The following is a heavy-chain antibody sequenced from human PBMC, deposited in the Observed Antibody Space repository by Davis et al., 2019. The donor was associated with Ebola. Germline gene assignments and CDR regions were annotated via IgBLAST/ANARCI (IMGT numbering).Heavy chain of an antibody. CDR1: GYSISSGYY. CDR2: IYHSGST. V-gene: IGHV4-38-2*01. J-gene: IGHJ3*02. Sequence: SETLSLTCAVSGYSISSGYYWGWIRQPPGKGLEWIGSIYHSGSTYYNPSLKSRVTISVDTSKNQFSLKLSSVTAADTAVYYCARGGITMVRGVIITADAFDIWGQGTMVTVSS. CDR3: ARGGITMVRGVIITADAFDI. D-gene: IGHD3-10*01.